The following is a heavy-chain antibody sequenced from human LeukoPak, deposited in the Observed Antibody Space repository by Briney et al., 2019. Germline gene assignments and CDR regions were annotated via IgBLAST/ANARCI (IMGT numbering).Heavy chain of an antibody. D-gene: IGHD3-22*01. CDR3: ARQPDGSGYCFDS. J-gene: IGHJ4*02. Sequence: PGGSLRLSCAASGCTVSNNFMSCVRQTPGKGLEWVSVIYTGGSTYYADSVKGRFTISRDNSKNMVYLQMNSLRAEDTAVYYCARQPDGSGYCFDSWGQGSLVTVSS. CDR1: GCTVSNNF. CDR2: IYTGGST. V-gene: IGHV3-66*04.